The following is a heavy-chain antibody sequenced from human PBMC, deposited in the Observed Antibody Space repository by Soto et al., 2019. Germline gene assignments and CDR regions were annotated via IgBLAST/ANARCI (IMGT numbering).Heavy chain of an antibody. CDR2: INPNSGGT. Sequence: ASVKVSCKASGYTFTGYYMHWVRQAPGQGLEWMGWINPNSGGTNYAQKFQGRVTMTRDTSISTAYMELSRLRSDDTAVYYCASRSSGWYYYYCGMDVWGQGTTVTVSS. CDR3: ASRSSGWYYYYCGMDV. J-gene: IGHJ6*02. V-gene: IGHV1-2*02. D-gene: IGHD6-19*01. CDR1: GYTFTGYY.